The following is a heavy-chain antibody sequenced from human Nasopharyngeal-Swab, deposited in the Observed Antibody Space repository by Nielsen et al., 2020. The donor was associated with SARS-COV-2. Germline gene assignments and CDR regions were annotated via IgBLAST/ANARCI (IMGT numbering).Heavy chain of an antibody. J-gene: IGHJ6*02. V-gene: IGHV3-23*01. Sequence: GGSLRLSCAASGFTFSSYAMSWVLQAPGKGLEWVSAISGSGGSTYYADSVKGRFTISRDNSKNTLYLQMNSLRAEDTAVYYCAKAERYCSSTSCYDYYYYYGMDVWGQGTTVTVSS. CDR2: ISGSGGST. CDR3: AKAERYCSSTSCYDYYYYYGMDV. CDR1: GFTFSSYA. D-gene: IGHD2-2*01.